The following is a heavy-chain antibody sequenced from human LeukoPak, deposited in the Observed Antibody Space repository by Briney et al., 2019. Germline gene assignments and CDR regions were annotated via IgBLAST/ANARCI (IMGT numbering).Heavy chain of an antibody. CDR3: ERXXGAXXXPYDY. J-gene: IGHJ4*02. D-gene: IGHD4/OR15-4a*01. Sequence: SGFTFSSNSMSWVRQAPGKGLEWVSFIYSDNTHYSDSVKGRVTISRDNTKNTQYLQMNSLRAEDRAVYYCERXXGAXXXPYDYWGQGXLVTVSS. V-gene: IGHV3-53*01. CDR1: GFTFSSNS. CDR2: IYSDNT.